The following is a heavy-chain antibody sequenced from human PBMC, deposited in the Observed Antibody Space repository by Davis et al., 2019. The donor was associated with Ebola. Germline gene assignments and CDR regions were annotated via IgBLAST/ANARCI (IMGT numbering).Heavy chain of an antibody. V-gene: IGHV3-23*01. CDR3: ARGIVATISDY. D-gene: IGHD5-12*01. Sequence: GESLKISCAASGFTFSSYAMSWVRQAPGKGLEWVSTISNGGGSTYYADSVKGRFTISRDNSKNTLYLQMNSLRAEDTAVYYCARGIVATISDYWGQGTLVTVSS. CDR1: GFTFSSYA. J-gene: IGHJ4*02. CDR2: ISNGGGST.